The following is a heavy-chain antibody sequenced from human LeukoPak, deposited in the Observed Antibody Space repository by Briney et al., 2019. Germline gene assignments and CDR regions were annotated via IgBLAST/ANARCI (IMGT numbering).Heavy chain of an antibody. CDR2: INSDGCST. CDR3: ATPDRVRYCSGGSCYREYYFDY. Sequence: GGSLRLSCAASGFTFSSYWMHWVRQAPGKGLVWVSRINSDGCSTSYADSVKGRFTISRDNSKNTLYLQMNSLRAEDTAVYYCATPDRVRYCSGGSCYREYYFDYWGQGTLVTVSS. D-gene: IGHD2-15*01. V-gene: IGHV3-74*01. J-gene: IGHJ4*02. CDR1: GFTFSSYW.